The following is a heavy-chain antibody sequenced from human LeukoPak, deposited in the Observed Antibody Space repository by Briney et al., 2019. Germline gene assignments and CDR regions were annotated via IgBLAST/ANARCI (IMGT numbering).Heavy chain of an antibody. CDR1: GGSISSSGYY. J-gene: IGHJ4*02. CDR2: IYYSGST. V-gene: IGHV4-39*01. CDR3: ARHGRGTMAPLGY. D-gene: IGHD3-10*01. Sequence: SETLSLTCTVSGGSISSSGYYWGWIRQPPGKGLEWIGSIYYSGSTYYNPSLKSRVTISVDTSKNQFSLKLSSVTAADTAVYYCARHGRGTMAPLGYWGQGTLVTVSS.